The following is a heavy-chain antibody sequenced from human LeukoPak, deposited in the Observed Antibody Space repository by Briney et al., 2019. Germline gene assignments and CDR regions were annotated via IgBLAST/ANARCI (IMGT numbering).Heavy chain of an antibody. J-gene: IGHJ4*02. D-gene: IGHD3-3*01. CDR3: ARTFRSGGY. CDR2: IKGDGSEK. V-gene: IGHV3-7*01. CDR1: GFTFSSYW. Sequence: PGGSLRLSWAPSGFTFSSYWMYWVRQAPGRGLEWVANIKGDGSEKYYVDSVKGRFTISRDNAKNSLYLQMNSLRAEDTAVYYCARTFRSGGYWGQGILVTVSS.